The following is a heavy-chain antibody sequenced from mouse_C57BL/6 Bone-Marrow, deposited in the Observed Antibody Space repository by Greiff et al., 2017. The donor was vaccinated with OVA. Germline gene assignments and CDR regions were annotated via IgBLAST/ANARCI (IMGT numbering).Heavy chain of an antibody. CDR1: GYTFTDYE. D-gene: IGHD1-1*01. CDR3: LYGSRDY. Sequence: QVQLKESGAELVRPGASVTLSCKASGYTFTDYEMHWVKQTPVHGLEWIGAIDPETGGTAYNQKFKGKAILTADKSSSTAYMELRSLTSEDSAVYYCLYGSRDYWGQGTTLTVSS. CDR2: IDPETGGT. J-gene: IGHJ2*01. V-gene: IGHV1-15*01.